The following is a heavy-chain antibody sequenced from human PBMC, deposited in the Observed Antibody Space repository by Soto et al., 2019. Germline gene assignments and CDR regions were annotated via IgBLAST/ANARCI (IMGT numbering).Heavy chain of an antibody. J-gene: IGHJ2*01. V-gene: IGHV4-4*02. CDR1: GGPISSSNW. D-gene: IGHD4-17*01. CDR2: IYHSGST. Sequence: SETLSLTCAVSGGPISSSNWWSWVRQPPGKGLEWIGEIYHSGSTNYNPSLKSRVTISVDKSKNQFSLKLSSVTAADTAAYYCARDLRGDYGDLNYWYFDLWGRGTLVTVS. CDR3: ARDLRGDYGDLNYWYFDL.